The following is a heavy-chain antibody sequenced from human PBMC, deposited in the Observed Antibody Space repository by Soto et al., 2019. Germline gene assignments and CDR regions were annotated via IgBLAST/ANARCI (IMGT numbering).Heavy chain of an antibody. D-gene: IGHD6-13*01. Sequence: ASVKVSCKVSGYTLTELSMHWVRQAPGKGLEWMGGFDPEDGETIYAQKFQGRVTMTEDTSTDAAYMELSSLRSEDTAVYYCATGGGSWSPFFWFGPWGQGTLVTVSS. CDR1: GYTLTELS. CDR3: ATGGGSWSPFFWFGP. J-gene: IGHJ5*02. V-gene: IGHV1-24*01. CDR2: FDPEDGET.